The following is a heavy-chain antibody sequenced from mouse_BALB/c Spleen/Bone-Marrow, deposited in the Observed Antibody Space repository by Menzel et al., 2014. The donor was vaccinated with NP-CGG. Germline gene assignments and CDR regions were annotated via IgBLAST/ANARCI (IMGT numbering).Heavy chain of an antibody. Sequence: EVKVEESGGGLVQPGGSLKLSCAASGFDFSRYWMSWVRQAPGKGLEWIGEINPDSSTINYTPSLKDKFIISRDNAKNTLYLQMRKERSEDTALYYCARQGYYGYSDYWGQGTTLTVSS. D-gene: IGHD1-2*01. V-gene: IGHV4-1*02. J-gene: IGHJ2*01. CDR3: ARQGYYGYSDY. CDR2: INPDSSTI. CDR1: GFDFSRYW.